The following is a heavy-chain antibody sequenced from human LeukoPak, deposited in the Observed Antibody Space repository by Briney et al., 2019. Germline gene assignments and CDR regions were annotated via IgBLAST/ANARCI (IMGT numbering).Heavy chain of an antibody. J-gene: IGHJ4*02. CDR1: GGTFSSYA. D-gene: IGHD1-1*01. V-gene: IGHV1-69*13. CDR2: IIPIFGTA. Sequence: GASVKVSCKASGGTFSSYAISWVRQAPGQGLEWMGGIIPIFGTANYAQKFQGRVTITADETTSTAYMELSSLRSEDTAVYYCARDRTGLGFDYWGQGTLVTVSS. CDR3: ARDRTGLGFDY.